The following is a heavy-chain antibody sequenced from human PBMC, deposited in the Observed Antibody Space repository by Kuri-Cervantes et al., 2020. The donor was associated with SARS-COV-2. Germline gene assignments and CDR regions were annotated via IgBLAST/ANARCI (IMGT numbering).Heavy chain of an antibody. Sequence: GESLKISCAVSGFTFSSYWMSWVRQAPGKGLEWVANIKQDGSEKYYVDSVKGRFTISRDNAKNSLYLQMNSLRAEDTAVYFCARGTPYCSSNTCSDFWGQGTLVTVSS. J-gene: IGHJ4*02. CDR1: GFTFSSYW. CDR2: IKQDGSEK. CDR3: ARGTPYCSSNTCSDF. V-gene: IGHV3-7*01. D-gene: IGHD2-2*01.